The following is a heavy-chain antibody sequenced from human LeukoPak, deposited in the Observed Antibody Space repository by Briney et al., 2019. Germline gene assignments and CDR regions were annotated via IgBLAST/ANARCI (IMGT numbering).Heavy chain of an antibody. V-gene: IGHV3-30*02. CDR3: ARDYSHYMDV. CDR2: IHYDGNNK. CDR1: GFTFSAYG. J-gene: IGHJ6*03. Sequence: PGGSLRLSCAASGFTFSAYGMHWVRQAPGKGLEWVAFIHYDGNNKYYADSVKGRFTISRDNAKNSLYLQMNSLRAEDTAVYYCARDYSHYMDVWGKGTMVTVSS.